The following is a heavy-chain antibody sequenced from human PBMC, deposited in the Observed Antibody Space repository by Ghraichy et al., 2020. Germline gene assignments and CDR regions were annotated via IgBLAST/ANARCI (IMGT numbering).Heavy chain of an antibody. J-gene: IGHJ3*02. Sequence: GGSLRLSCAASGFTFSSYAMHWVRQAPGKGLEWVAVISYDGSNKYYADSVKGRFTISRDNSKNTLYLQMNSLRAEDTAVYYCARGPFIAVHAFDIWGQGTMVTVSS. D-gene: IGHD6-19*01. CDR3: ARGPFIAVHAFDI. V-gene: IGHV3-30*04. CDR1: GFTFSSYA. CDR2: ISYDGSNK.